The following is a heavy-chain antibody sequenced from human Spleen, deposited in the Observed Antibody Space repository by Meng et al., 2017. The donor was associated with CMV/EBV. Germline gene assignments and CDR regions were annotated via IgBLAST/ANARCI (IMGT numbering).Heavy chain of an antibody. D-gene: IGHD2-2*01. Sequence: ASVKVSCKASGYTFTGYYMHWVRQAPGQGLEWMGWINPNSGGTNYAQKFQGRVTMTRDTSISTAYLHLSSLKASDTAVYYCASLRQLQLPDAFDVWGQGTMVTVSS. J-gene: IGHJ3*01. CDR3: ASLRQLQLPDAFDV. CDR2: INPNSGGT. CDR1: GYTFTGYY. V-gene: IGHV1-2*02.